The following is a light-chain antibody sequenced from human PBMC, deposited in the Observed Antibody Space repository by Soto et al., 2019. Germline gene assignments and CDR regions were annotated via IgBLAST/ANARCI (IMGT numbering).Light chain of an antibody. J-gene: IGLJ1*01. Sequence: QSALTQPASVSGSPGQSITISCTGTSGDIGSYTYVSWYQQYPGKAPKLLISEVTNRPSGVSNRFSGSKSGNTASLTISGLQAEDEADYYCCSLTTSHTYVFGSGTKLTVL. V-gene: IGLV2-14*01. CDR1: SGDIGSYTY. CDR2: EVT. CDR3: CSLTTSHTYV.